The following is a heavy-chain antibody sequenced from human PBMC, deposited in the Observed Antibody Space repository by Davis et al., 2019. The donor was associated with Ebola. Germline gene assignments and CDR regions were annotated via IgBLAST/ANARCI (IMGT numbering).Heavy chain of an antibody. CDR2: ISGSGGNT. CDR1: EFAFNNYA. CDR3: ATMGLGVITDLPFDY. V-gene: IGHV3-23*01. J-gene: IGHJ4*02. Sequence: GESLKISCVASEFAFNNYAMTWVRQAPGKGLEWVSAISGSGGNTYYADSVKGRFTISRDNSKNTLYLQMNSLRAEDTAIYYCATMGLGVITDLPFDYWGQGTLVTVSS. D-gene: IGHD3-3*01.